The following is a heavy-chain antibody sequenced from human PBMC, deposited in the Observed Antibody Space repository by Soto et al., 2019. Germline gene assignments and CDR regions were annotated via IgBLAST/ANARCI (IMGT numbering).Heavy chain of an antibody. CDR3: ARSLAARYYYYYMDV. CDR2: INPSGGST. CDR1: GYTFTSYY. D-gene: IGHD6-6*01. Sequence: ASVKVSCKASGYTFTSYYMHWVRQAPGQGLEWMGIINPSGGSTSYAQKFQGRVTMTRDTSTSTVYMELSSLRSEDTAVYYCARSLAARYYYYYMDVWGKGTTVTVSS. V-gene: IGHV1-46*03. J-gene: IGHJ6*03.